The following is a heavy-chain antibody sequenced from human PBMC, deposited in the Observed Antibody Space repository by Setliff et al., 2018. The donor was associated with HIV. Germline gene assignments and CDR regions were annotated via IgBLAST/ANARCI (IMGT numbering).Heavy chain of an antibody. CDR1: GFTFNRFW. J-gene: IGHJ4*02. CDR3: HSGYDTEEQSYFDY. Sequence: GESLRLSCAASGFTFNRFWMHWVRQAPGKGLVWASRVNRDGSSTTYADSVKDRFTISRDNAKNTLYLQMNSLRAEDTGVYYCHSGYDTEEQSYFDYWGQGALVTVSS. CDR2: VNRDGSST. V-gene: IGHV3-74*01. D-gene: IGHD5-12*01.